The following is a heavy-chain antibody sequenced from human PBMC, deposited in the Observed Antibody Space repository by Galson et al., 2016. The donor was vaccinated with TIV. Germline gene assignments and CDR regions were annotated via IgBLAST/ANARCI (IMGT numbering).Heavy chain of an antibody. CDR3: IREGSTVTMHHYFGMDV. D-gene: IGHD4-17*01. Sequence: SETLSLTCVVSGSSIKSGYFWGWIRQPPGKGLQWIGSIYESGTTYSNPSLKSRLTMSVDTSKNQFSLKLSSVTAADTAVYYCIREGSTVTMHHYFGMDVWGQGTSVTVSS. CDR2: IYESGTT. J-gene: IGHJ6*02. CDR1: GSSIKSGYF. V-gene: IGHV4-38-2*02.